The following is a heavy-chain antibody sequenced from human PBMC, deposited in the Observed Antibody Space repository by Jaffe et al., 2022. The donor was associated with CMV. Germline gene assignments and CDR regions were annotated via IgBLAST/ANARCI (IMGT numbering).Heavy chain of an antibody. CDR3: ARDREAMGPYDGYDKGGMDV. D-gene: IGHD5-12*01. Sequence: QVQLQESGPGLVKPSQTLSLTCTVSGGSISSGGYYWSWIRQHPGKGLEWIGYIYYSGSTYYNPSLKSRVTISVDTSKNQFSLKLSSVTAADTAVYYCARDREAMGPYDGYDKGGMDVWGQGTTVTVSS. J-gene: IGHJ6*02. CDR2: IYYSGST. CDR1: GGSISSGGYY. V-gene: IGHV4-31*03.